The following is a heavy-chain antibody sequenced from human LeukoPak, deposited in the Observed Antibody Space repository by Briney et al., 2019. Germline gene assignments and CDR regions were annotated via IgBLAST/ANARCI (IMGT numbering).Heavy chain of an antibody. V-gene: IGHV3-73*01. CDR2: IRDKANSYAT. Sequence: GGSLRLSCAASGFTFSGSAIRWVRQASGKGLGWIGRIRDKANSYATGYAASVKGRFTISRDDSKNTAYLQMNSLKIEDTALYYCSRHGYYYGSVMAEDYWGQGTLVTVSS. CDR3: SRHGYYYGSVMAEDY. J-gene: IGHJ4*02. CDR1: GFTFSGSA. D-gene: IGHD3-10*01.